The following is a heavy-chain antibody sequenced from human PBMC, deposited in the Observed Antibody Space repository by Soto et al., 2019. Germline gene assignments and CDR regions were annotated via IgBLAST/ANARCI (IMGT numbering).Heavy chain of an antibody. D-gene: IGHD2-2*01. CDR1: GGSISSGGYY. V-gene: IGHV4-31*03. Sequence: QVQLQESGPGLVKPSQTLSLTCTVSGGSISSGGYYWSWIRQHPGKGLEWIGYIYYSGSTYYNPSLKSRVTISVDTSKNQFSLKLSSVTAADTAVYYCARRPYCSSTSCYLYYFDYWGQGTLVTVSS. CDR2: IYYSGST. J-gene: IGHJ4*02. CDR3: ARRPYCSSTSCYLYYFDY.